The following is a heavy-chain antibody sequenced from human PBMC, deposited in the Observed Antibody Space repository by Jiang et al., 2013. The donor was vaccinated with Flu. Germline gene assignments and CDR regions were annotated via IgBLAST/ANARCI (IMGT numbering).Heavy chain of an antibody. D-gene: IGHD3-16*01. CDR2: IYYSGST. V-gene: IGHV4-59*01. CDR3: AREAYDYFDY. CDR1: GGSISSYY. Sequence: SGSGLVKPSETLSLTCTVSGGSISSYYWSWIRQPPGKGLEWIGYIYYSGSTNYNPSLKSRVTISVDTSKNQFSLKLCSVTAADTAVYYCAREAYDYFDYWGQGTLVTVSS. J-gene: IGHJ4*02.